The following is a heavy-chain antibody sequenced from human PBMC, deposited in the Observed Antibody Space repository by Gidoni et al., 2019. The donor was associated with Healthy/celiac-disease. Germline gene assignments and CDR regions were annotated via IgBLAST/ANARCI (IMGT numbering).Heavy chain of an antibody. CDR3: AREPGIAAAGTPPGVGGMDV. CDR1: GFTSSSSA. CDR2: ISYDGSNK. D-gene: IGHD6-13*01. Sequence: QVQLVESGGGVVQPGRSLRPSCAASGFTSSSSAMHGVRQAPGKGLEWVAVISYDGSNKYYADSVKGRFTISRDNSKNTLYLQMNSLRAEDTAVYYCAREPGIAAAGTPPGVGGMDVWGQGTTVTVSS. J-gene: IGHJ6*02. V-gene: IGHV3-30*01.